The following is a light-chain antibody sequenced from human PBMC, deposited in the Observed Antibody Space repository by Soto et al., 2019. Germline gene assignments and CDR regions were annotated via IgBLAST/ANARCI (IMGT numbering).Light chain of an antibody. CDR3: QQYNSYSEA. J-gene: IGKJ1*01. Sequence: DIQMTQSPSTLSGSVGDRVTITCRASQTISSWLAWYQQKPGKAPKLLIYKASTLKSGVPSRYSGSGSGTEFTLTISSLQPDDVATYYCQQYNSYSEAFGQGTQVELK. V-gene: IGKV1-5*03. CDR1: QTISSW. CDR2: KAS.